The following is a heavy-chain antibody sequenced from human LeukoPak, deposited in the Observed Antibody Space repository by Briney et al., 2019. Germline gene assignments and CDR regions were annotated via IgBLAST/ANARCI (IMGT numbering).Heavy chain of an antibody. CDR1: GGSISSSSYY. V-gene: IGHV4-39*07. J-gene: IGHJ5*02. Sequence: SETLSLTCTVSGGSISSSSYYWGWIRQPPGKGLEWIGSIYYSGSTYYNPSLKSRVTISVDTSKNQFSLKLSSVTAADTAVYYCARERLTRGDYPNWFDPWGQGTLVTVSS. CDR3: ARERLTRGDYPNWFDP. D-gene: IGHD4-17*01. CDR2: IYYSGST.